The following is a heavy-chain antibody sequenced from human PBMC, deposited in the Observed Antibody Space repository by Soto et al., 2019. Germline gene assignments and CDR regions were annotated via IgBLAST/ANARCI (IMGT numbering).Heavy chain of an antibody. Sequence: QVQLQQWGAGLLKPSETLSLTCAVYGGSFSGYYWSWIRQPPGKGLEWIGEINHSGSTNYNPSLRSRVTISLDTSKNQFSLKLSSVTAVDTAVYYFARGLNYYDSSGRETYFDYWGQGTLVTVSS. CDR2: INHSGST. V-gene: IGHV4-34*01. CDR1: GGSFSGYY. D-gene: IGHD3-22*01. CDR3: ARGLNYYDSSGRETYFDY. J-gene: IGHJ4*02.